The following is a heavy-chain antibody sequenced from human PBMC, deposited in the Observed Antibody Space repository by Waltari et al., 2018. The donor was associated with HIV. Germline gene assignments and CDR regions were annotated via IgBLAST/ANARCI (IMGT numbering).Heavy chain of an antibody. CDR2: ISSSGSTI. CDR1: GFTFSDYY. D-gene: IGHD3-10*01. CDR3: ATGGGQFRFGVAKRTYGMDV. V-gene: IGHV3-11*01. Sequence: QVQLVESGGGLVKPGGSLRLSCAASGFTFSDYYMSWIRQAPGKGLGWVSYISSSGSTIYYADSVKGRFTISRDNAKSSLYLQMSSLRAEDTAVYYCATGGGQFRFGVAKRTYGMDVWGQGTTVTVSS. J-gene: IGHJ6*02.